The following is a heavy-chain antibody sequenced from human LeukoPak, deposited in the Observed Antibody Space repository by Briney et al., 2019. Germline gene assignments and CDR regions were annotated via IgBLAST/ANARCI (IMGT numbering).Heavy chain of an antibody. V-gene: IGHV3-66*01. CDR3: ARESSGWLQLFDY. J-gene: IGHJ4*02. Sequence: GGSLRLSCAASGFTLSSKYMSWVRQAPRKGLGWVSVIYRGGSTYYADSVKGRFTISRDNSKNTVYLQMNSLRAEDTAVYYCARESSGWLQLFDYWGQGTLVTVSS. CDR2: IYRGGST. CDR1: GFTLSSKY. D-gene: IGHD5-24*01.